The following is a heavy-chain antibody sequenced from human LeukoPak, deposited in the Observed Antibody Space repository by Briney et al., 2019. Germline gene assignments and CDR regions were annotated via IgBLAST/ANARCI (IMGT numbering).Heavy chain of an antibody. Sequence: GGSLRLSCVASGFTFSRDWMHWLRQAPGKGLVWVSRISGDGRSTSYADSVKGRFIISRDNAKKTLYLQMNSLRAEDTAVYYCAREGVVVPAANGQYYYYYMDVWGKGTTVTVSS. D-gene: IGHD2-2*01. CDR1: GFTFSRDW. CDR3: AREGVVVPAANGQYYYYYMDV. J-gene: IGHJ6*03. V-gene: IGHV3-74*01. CDR2: ISGDGRST.